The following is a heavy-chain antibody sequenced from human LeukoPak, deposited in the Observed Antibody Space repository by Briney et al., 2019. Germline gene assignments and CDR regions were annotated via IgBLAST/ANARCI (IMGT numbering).Heavy chain of an antibody. CDR3: AKVGTIETTEELNWFAP. D-gene: IGHD4-11*01. CDR1: RFSFTTHA. V-gene: IGHV3-23*01. CDR2: ISSRGDST. Sequence: GGSLRLSCTPSRFSFTTHATGWVRRAPEKGGEWVSFISSRGDSTYYADSVKGRFTFSRDNSKNTLSLQMNSLGADDTAVYYCAKVGTIETTEELNWFAPWGQGTLVTVSS. J-gene: IGHJ5*02.